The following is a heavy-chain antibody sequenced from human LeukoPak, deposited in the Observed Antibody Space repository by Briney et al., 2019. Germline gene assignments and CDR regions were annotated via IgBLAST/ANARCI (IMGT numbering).Heavy chain of an antibody. CDR1: GYNLTSYW. CDR3: ARLASRDTAMVNAFDY. CDR2: FYPDDSDT. J-gene: IGHJ4*02. D-gene: IGHD5-18*01. Sequence: GESLKIFCKGSGYNLTSYWIDWVRQMSGKGLESIGLFYPDDSDTRFSPSFQGQVTISAGQSIDNAYLSWDSLKASHHAMIYCARLASRDTAMVNAFDYWGQGTLVTVSS. V-gene: IGHV5-51*01.